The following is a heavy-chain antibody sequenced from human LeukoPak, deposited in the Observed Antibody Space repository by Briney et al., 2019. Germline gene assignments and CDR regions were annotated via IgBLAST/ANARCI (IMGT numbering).Heavy chain of an antibody. J-gene: IGHJ5*02. D-gene: IGHD6-19*01. CDR2: IYYSGST. Sequence: PSETLSLTCTVSGGSISSGSYYWSWIRQPPGKGLEWIGYIYYSGSTNYNPSLKSRVTISVDTSKNQFSLKLSSVTAADTAVYYCAGYSSGWYGNWFDPWGQGTLVTVSS. V-gene: IGHV4-61*01. CDR1: GGSISSGSYY. CDR3: AGYSSGWYGNWFDP.